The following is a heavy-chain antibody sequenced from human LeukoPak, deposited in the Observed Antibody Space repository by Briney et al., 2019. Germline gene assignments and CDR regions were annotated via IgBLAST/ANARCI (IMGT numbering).Heavy chain of an antibody. CDR3: ARAIVAAPGVDY. CDR1: GFTFSDHY. Sequence: GGSLRLPCAASGFTFSDHYMDWVRQAPGTGLEWVGRARNKDNSYTTEYAASVKGRFTISRDDSKNSLYLQMNSLKTEDTAVYYCARAIVAAPGVDYWGQGTLVTVSS. J-gene: IGHJ4*02. D-gene: IGHD2-21*01. CDR2: ARNKDNSYTT. V-gene: IGHV3-72*01.